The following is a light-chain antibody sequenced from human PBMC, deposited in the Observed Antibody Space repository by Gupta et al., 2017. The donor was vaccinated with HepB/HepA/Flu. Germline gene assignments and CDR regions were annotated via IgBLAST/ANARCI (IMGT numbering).Light chain of an antibody. CDR3: QVWDSNNVK. CDR2: RDD. Sequence: SYELTQPLSVSVAPGQTATITCGGDNIGRKNVHWYQHRPGQAPVLVIYRDDNRPSGIPERFSGSNSGSTATLTISRAQAGDEAEYYCQVWDSNNVKFGGGTKLTVL. J-gene: IGLJ2*01. CDR1: NIGRKN. V-gene: IGLV3-9*01.